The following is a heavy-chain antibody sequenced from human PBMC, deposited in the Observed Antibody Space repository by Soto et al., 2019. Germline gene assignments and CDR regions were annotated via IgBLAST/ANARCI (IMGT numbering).Heavy chain of an antibody. D-gene: IGHD3-16*01. CDR2: INHSGST. Sequence: QVQLQQWGAGLLKPSETLSLTCAVYGGSFSGYYWSWIRQPPGKGLEWIGEINHSGSTNYNPSLKSRVTISVDTSKNQFSLKLSSVTAADTAVYYSARASGGRAYDYWGQGTLVTVSS. V-gene: IGHV4-34*01. CDR3: ARASGGRAYDY. J-gene: IGHJ4*02. CDR1: GGSFSGYY.